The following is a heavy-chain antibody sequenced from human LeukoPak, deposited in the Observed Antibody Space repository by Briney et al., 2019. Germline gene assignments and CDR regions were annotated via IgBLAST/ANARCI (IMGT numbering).Heavy chain of an antibody. CDR2: ISYDGSNK. CDR3: ARDLPYIVVVPAAEGLDL. CDR1: GFTFSSYG. V-gene: IGHV3-30*03. D-gene: IGHD2-2*01. Sequence: GRSLRLSCAASGFTFSSYGMHWVRQAPGKGLEWVAVISYDGSNKYYADSVKGRFTISRDNSKNTLYLQMNSLRAEDTAVYYCARDLPYIVVVPAAEGLDLWGRGTLVTVSS. J-gene: IGHJ2*01.